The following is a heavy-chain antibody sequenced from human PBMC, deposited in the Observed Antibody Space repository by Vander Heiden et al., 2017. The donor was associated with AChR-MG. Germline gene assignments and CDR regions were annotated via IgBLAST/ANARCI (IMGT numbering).Heavy chain of an antibody. D-gene: IGHD3-22*01. V-gene: IGHV4-34*01. Sequence: QVQLQQLGAGLLKPSETLSLTCGVSGGSFSSHYWTWLRQAPGKGLEWIGEINHTGSTNRNPSLESRVTLSIDTSKRQFSLKLSSVTAADTAVYFCARRGYYDGTSYYYYWGQGTLVTVSS. CDR3: ARRGYYDGTSYYYY. J-gene: IGHJ4*02. CDR2: INHTGST. CDR1: GGSFSSHY.